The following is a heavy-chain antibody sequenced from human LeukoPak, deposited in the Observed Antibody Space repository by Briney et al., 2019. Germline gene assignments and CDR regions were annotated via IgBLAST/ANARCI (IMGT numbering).Heavy chain of an antibody. Sequence: SETLSLTCTVSGGSMTNYYWTWVRQYPGKGLEWFGYVYYTGSVNYNPSLKSRVTILVDSSKTHFSLNLSSVTAADTAVYYCARLAPVAHSGDYLGYFDYWGQGVPVTVSS. CDR1: GGSMTNYY. J-gene: IGHJ4*02. D-gene: IGHD4-17*01. CDR3: ARLAPVAHSGDYLGYFDY. CDR2: VYYTGSV. V-gene: IGHV4-59*08.